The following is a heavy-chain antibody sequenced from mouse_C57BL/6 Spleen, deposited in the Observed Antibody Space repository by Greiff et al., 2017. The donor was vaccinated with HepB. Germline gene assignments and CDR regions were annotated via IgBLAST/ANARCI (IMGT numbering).Heavy chain of an antibody. CDR3: ARSSSSYYFDY. D-gene: IGHD1-1*01. J-gene: IGHJ2*01. Sequence: VKLVESGAELARPGASVKLSCKASGYTFTSYGISWVKQRTGQGLEWIGEIYPRSGNTYYNEKFKGKATLTADKSSSTAYMELRSLTSEDSAVYFCARSSSSYYFDYWGQGTTLTVSS. V-gene: IGHV1-81*01. CDR1: GYTFTSYG. CDR2: IYPRSGNT.